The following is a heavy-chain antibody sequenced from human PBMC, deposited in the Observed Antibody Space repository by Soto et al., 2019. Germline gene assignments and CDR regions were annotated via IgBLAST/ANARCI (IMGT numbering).Heavy chain of an antibody. CDR1: GFTFSSYG. V-gene: IGHV3-33*01. J-gene: IGHJ4*02. CDR2: IWYDGSNK. CDR3: ARDGYYGDYVLDPGGDY. Sequence: PGGSLRLSCAASGFTFSSYGMHWVRQAPGKGLEWVAVIWYDGSNKYYADSVKGRFTISRDNSKNTLYLQMNSLRAEDTAVYYCARDGYYGDYVLDPGGDYWGQGTLVTVSS. D-gene: IGHD4-17*01.